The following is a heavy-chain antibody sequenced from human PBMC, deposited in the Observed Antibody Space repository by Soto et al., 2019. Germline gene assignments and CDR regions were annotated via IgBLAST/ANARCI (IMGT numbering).Heavy chain of an antibody. D-gene: IGHD6-6*01. CDR1: GGSFSCYY. Sequence: SETLSLTCAVYGGSFSCYYWSWIRQPPGKGLEWIGEINHSGSTNYNPSLKSRVTISVDTSKNQFSLKLSSVTAADTAVYYCARGGIAARFRYFDYWGQGTLVTVSS. V-gene: IGHV4-34*01. J-gene: IGHJ4*02. CDR3: ARGGIAARFRYFDY. CDR2: INHSGST.